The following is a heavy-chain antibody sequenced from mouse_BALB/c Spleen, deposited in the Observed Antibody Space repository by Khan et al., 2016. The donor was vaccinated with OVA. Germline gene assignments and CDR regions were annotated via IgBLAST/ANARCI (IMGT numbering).Heavy chain of an antibody. CDR1: GYTFSSYW. V-gene: IGHV1-9*01. J-gene: IGHJ3*01. CDR2: ILPGSGRN. CDR3: ARGNYDGSSSWFGY. Sequence: QVRLQQSGAELMKPGASVKISCKATGYTFSSYWIEWVKQRPGHGLEWIGEILPGSGRNNYNEKFKGKATFTADTSSNTAYMQLSSLTSEDSAVYYCARGNYDGSSSWFGYWGQGTLVTVSA. D-gene: IGHD1-1*01.